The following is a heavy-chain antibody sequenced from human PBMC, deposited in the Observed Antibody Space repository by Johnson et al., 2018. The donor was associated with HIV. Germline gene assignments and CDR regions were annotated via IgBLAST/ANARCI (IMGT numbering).Heavy chain of an antibody. CDR2: VNGGGGGT. D-gene: IGHD3-22*01. Sequence: VLLVESGGGVVRPGGSLRLPCAASGFTFDDYGMPWVRQAPGKGLEWVSTVNGGGGGTYSADSVKGRFTFSRDNSNNMRYLQMSSLRAADTALDYCAKRLGYDSRGDQFDIWGQGTMVTVSS. CDR3: AKRLGYDSRGDQFDI. CDR1: GFTFDDYG. V-gene: IGHV3-23*04. J-gene: IGHJ3*02.